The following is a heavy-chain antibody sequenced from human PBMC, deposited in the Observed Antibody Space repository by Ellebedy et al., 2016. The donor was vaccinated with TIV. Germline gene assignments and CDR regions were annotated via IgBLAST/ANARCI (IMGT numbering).Heavy chain of an antibody. CDR2: IFHSGNT. D-gene: IGHD6-6*01. V-gene: IGHV4-59*01. CDR3: AWGEQLAGIVA. J-gene: IGHJ5*02. Sequence: MPSDTLSLTCSVSRGSISSYYWSWIRQPPGKGLEWIGDIFHSGNTNYNPSLKSRVTISVDTSKNQFSLKLSSVTAADTAVYYCAWGEQLAGIVAWGQGTLVTVSS. CDR1: RGSISSYY.